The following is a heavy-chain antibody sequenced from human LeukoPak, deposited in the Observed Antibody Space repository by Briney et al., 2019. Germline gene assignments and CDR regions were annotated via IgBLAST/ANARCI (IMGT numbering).Heavy chain of an antibody. CDR2: IYSGGTT. Sequence: PGGSLRLSCAASGFTFSSYAMSWVRQAPGKGLEWVSVIYSGGTTYYADSVKGRFTISRDNSKNTLYLQINSLRAEDTAVYYCAKCMSGSGVCLNFDSWGQGILVTVSS. D-gene: IGHD2-21*02. CDR3: AKCMSGSGVCLNFDS. V-gene: IGHV3-23*03. J-gene: IGHJ4*02. CDR1: GFTFSSYA.